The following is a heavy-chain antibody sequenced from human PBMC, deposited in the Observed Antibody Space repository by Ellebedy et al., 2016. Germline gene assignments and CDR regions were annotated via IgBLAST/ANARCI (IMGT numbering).Heavy chain of an antibody. CDR1: GFTFSNYW. CDR2: VNTDASST. J-gene: IGHJ4*02. CDR3: ARDYDFWSGFDY. V-gene: IGHV3-74*01. Sequence: GESLKISCAASGFTFSNYWMHWVRQAPGKGLVWVSRVNTDASSTSYADSVKGRFTISRDNAKNSLYLQMNSLRAEDTAVYYCARDYDFWSGFDYWGQGTLVTVSS. D-gene: IGHD3-3*01.